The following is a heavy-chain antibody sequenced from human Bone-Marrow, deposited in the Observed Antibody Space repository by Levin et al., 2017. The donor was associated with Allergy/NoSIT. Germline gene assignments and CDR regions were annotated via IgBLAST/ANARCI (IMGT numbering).Heavy chain of an antibody. Sequence: GGSLRLSCAASGFTVAAYMTWVRQAPGKGLEWVSLIYTGGSTYYADSVKGRFTISRDTSENTLYLQMNNLRAEDTAVYYCAAGDQAYWGRGTLVTVSS. V-gene: IGHV3-53*01. J-gene: IGHJ4*02. CDR3: AAGDQAY. CDR2: IYTGGST. CDR1: GFTVAAY. D-gene: IGHD3-10*01.